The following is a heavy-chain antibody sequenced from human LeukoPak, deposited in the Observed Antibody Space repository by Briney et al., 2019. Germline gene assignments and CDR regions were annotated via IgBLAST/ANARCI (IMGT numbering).Heavy chain of an antibody. V-gene: IGHV3-9*01. CDR2: ISWNSGSI. CDR3: AKDPRGGTFLGWFGEFFDY. J-gene: IGHJ4*02. D-gene: IGHD3-10*01. Sequence: GGSLRLSCAASGFTFDDSVMSWVRQAPGKGLEWVSGISWNSGSIGYADPVKGRFTISRDNAKNSLYLQMNSLRAEDTALYYCAKDPRGGTFLGWFGEFFDYWGQGTLVTVSS. CDR1: GFTFDDSV.